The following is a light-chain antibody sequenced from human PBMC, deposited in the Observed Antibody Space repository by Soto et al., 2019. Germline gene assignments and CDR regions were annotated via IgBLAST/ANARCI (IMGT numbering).Light chain of an antibody. CDR3: AVWDDNLSGVV. V-gene: IGLV1-47*01. CDR1: SSNIGGNS. CDR2: DDD. Sequence: QSVMSQPPSVSAAPGQRVTISCSGSSSNIGGNSVSWYQQLPGTAPKLLIYDDDQRPSGIPDRFSGSKSGTSASLAVSGLRSEDEADYYCAVWDDNLSGVVFGGGTKLTVL. J-gene: IGLJ2*01.